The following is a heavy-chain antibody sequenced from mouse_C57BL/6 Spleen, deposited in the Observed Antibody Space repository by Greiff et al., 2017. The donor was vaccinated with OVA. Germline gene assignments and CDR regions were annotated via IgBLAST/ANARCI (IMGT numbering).Heavy chain of an antibody. CDR3: ATGYYCSSYKDYYAMDY. CDR2: IYPGDGDT. CDR1: GYAFSSSW. J-gene: IGHJ4*01. D-gene: IGHD1-1*01. V-gene: IGHV1-82*01. Sequence: QVQLQQSGPELVKPGASVKISCKASGYAFSSSWMNWVKQRPGKGLEWIGRIYPGDGDTNYNGKFKGKATLTADKSSSTAYMQLSSLTSEDSAVYFCATGYYCSSYKDYYAMDYWGQGTSVTVSS.